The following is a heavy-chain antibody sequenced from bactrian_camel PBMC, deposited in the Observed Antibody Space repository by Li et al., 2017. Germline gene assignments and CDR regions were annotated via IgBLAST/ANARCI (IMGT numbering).Heavy chain of an antibody. CDR1: VDTIGRYC. Sequence: HVQLVESGGGSVQAGGSLRLSCVASVDTIGRYCMGWFRQAPGKEREGVAAILLRGDDTAYADAVKGRFTISQDDANGTLYLQMDSLRPEDTAMYYCAS. CDR2: ILLRGDDT. V-gene: IGHV3-3*01.